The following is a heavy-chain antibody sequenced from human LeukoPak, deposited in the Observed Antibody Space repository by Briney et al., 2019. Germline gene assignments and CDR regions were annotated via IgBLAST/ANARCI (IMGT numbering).Heavy chain of an antibody. V-gene: IGHV7-4-1*02. CDR2: INTNTGNP. J-gene: IGHJ4*02. Sequence: ASVKVSCKTSGHTFTSYAISWERQAPGQGLEWMGWINTNTGNPTYAQGFTGRYAFSLDTSVSTAYLQISGLQADDTAVYYCGRDPKLGIRGYTYGYIDYWGQGTLVTVSS. D-gene: IGHD5-18*01. CDR1: GHTFTSYA. CDR3: GRDPKLGIRGYTYGYIDY.